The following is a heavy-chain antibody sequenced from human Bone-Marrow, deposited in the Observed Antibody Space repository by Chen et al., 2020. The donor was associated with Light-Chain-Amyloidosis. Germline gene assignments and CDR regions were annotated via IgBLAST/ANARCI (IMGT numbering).Heavy chain of an antibody. CDR3: TRHVYRKDNYNWFDP. V-gene: IGHV4-39*01. CDR2: IDYAGSFFFSGRT. J-gene: IGHJ5*02. D-gene: IGHD1-26*01. Sequence: HLQVQESGPGLVKHSETLSLNCSVFGGSISSSNYSWGWIRQPPGKGLEWIGSIDYAGSFFFSGRTYYNPSLKSRVTISVDTSKNQFSLKLSSVTAADTALYFCTRHVYRKDNYNWFDPWGQGILVTVSS. CDR1: GGSISSSNYS.